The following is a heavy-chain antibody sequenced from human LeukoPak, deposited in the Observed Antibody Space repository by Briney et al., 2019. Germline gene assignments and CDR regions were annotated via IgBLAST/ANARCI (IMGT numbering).Heavy chain of an antibody. CDR2: IKSKSDGGTT. CDR3: TFYTSGRFDI. CDR1: GFIFSNVW. Sequence: GGSLRLSCAASGFIFSNVWMSWVRQAPGKGLECVGRIKSKSDGGTTEYAAPVKGRFSISRDDSKNTLYLQMNSLKTDDTAVYYCTFYTSGRFDIWGQGTMVTVSS. J-gene: IGHJ3*02. V-gene: IGHV3-15*01. D-gene: IGHD3-10*01.